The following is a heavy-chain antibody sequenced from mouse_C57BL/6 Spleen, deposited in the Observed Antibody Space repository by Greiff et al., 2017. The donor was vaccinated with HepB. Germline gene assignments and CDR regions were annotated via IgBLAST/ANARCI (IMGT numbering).Heavy chain of an antibody. V-gene: IGHV14-4*01. CDR1: GFNIKDDY. Sequence: EVKLVESGAELVRPGASVKLSCTASGFNIKDDYMHWVKQRPEQGLEWIGWIDPENGDTEYASKFQGKATITADTSSNTAYLQLSSLTSEDTAVYYCTNLGFAYWGQGTLVTVSA. J-gene: IGHJ3*01. CDR3: TNLGFAY. CDR2: IDPENGDT.